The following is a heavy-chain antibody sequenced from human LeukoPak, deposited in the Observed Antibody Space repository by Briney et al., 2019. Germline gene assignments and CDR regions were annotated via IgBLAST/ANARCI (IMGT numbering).Heavy chain of an antibody. CDR3: ARGPAMDEEYYYDSSGYYYVFGFDY. CDR1: GYTFTSYY. Sequence: GASVKVSCKASGYTFTSYYMHWVRQAPGQGLEWMGIINPCGGSTSYAQKFQGRVTMTRDTSTSTVYMELSSLRSEDTAVYYCARGPAMDEEYYYDSSGYYYVFGFDYWGQGTLVTVSS. D-gene: IGHD3-22*01. J-gene: IGHJ4*02. CDR2: INPCGGST. V-gene: IGHV1-46*01.